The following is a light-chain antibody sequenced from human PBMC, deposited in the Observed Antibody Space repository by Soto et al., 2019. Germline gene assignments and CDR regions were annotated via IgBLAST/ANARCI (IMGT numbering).Light chain of an antibody. J-gene: IGKJ2*01. V-gene: IGKV3-11*01. CDR1: QSVSSY. CDR2: DAS. Sequence: EIVLTQSPATLSLSPGERATLSCRASQSVSSYLAWDQQKPGQAPRLLIYDASNRATGIPARFSGSGSGTDFPLTISSLEPEDFGVYYCQQRSNWPPYTVGGGTKLEIK. CDR3: QQRSNWPPYT.